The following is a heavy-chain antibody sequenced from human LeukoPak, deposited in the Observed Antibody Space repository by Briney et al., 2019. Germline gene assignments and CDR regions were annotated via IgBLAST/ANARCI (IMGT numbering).Heavy chain of an antibody. D-gene: IGHD2-15*01. Sequence: ASVKVSCKASGGTFSSYAISWVRQAPGQGLEWMGGIIPVFGTANYAQEFQGRVTITADESTSTAYMDLSSLRSEDTAVYYCARGGLVGYCSGGTCYVADYWGQGTLVTVSS. CDR3: ARGGLVGYCSGGTCYVADY. V-gene: IGHV1-69*01. CDR2: IIPVFGTA. CDR1: GGTFSSYA. J-gene: IGHJ4*02.